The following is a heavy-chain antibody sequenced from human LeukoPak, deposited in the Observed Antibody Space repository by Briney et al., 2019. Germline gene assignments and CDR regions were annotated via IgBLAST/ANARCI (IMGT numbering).Heavy chain of an antibody. CDR2: INHSGST. Sequence: PSETLSLTCAVYGGSFSGYYWSWIRQPPGKGLEWIGEINHSGSTNYNPSLKSRVTISVDTSKNQFSLRLSSVTAADTAVYYCATDRGLAVGGNFDYWGQGALVTVSS. J-gene: IGHJ4*02. CDR1: GGSFSGYY. V-gene: IGHV4-34*01. CDR3: ATDRGLAVGGNFDY. D-gene: IGHD6-19*01.